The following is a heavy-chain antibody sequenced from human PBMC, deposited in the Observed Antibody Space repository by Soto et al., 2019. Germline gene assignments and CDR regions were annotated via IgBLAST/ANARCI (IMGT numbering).Heavy chain of an antibody. J-gene: IGHJ4*02. CDR3: ARYDILTGYFLDY. CDR2: IYYSGST. V-gene: IGHV4-30-4*01. Sequence: QVQLQESGPGLVKPSQTLSLTCTVSGGSISSGDYYWSWIRQPPGKGLEWIGYIYYSGSTYYNPSLKSRITISVDTSKNQFSLKLSSVTAADTAVYYCARYDILTGYFLDYWGQGTLVTVSS. CDR1: GGSISSGDYY. D-gene: IGHD3-9*01.